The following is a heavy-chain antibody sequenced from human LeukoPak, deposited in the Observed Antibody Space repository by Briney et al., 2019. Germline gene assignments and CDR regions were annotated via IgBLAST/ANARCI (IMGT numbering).Heavy chain of an antibody. CDR2: MNPNSGNT. D-gene: IGHD2-15*01. CDR3: ARGGVRCSGGSCYYFDY. CDR1: GYTFTTYD. J-gene: IGHJ4*02. Sequence: ASVKVSCKASGYTFTTYDINWVRQATGQGLEWMGWMNPNSGNTGFAQKFQGRVTMTRNTSISTAYMELTSLRSDDTAMYYCARGGVRCSGGSCYYFDYWGQGTLVTVSS. V-gene: IGHV1-8*01.